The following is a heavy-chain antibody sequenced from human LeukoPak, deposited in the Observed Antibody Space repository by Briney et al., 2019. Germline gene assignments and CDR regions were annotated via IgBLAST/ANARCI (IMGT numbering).Heavy chain of an antibody. CDR3: AREDETAMVTY. Sequence: PSETLSLTCAFYGGSFSGYYWSWIRQPPGKGLEWIGEINHSGSTNYNPSLKSRVTISVDTSKNQFSLKLSSVTAADTAVYYCAREDETAMVTYWGQGTLVTVSS. V-gene: IGHV4-34*01. D-gene: IGHD5-18*01. CDR1: GGSFSGYY. J-gene: IGHJ4*02. CDR2: INHSGST.